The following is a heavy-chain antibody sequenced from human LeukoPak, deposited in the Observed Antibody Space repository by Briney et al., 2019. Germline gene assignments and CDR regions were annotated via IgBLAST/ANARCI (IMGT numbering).Heavy chain of an antibody. CDR1: GFTFSSYA. CDR3: ARATYSGGYYFDQ. CDR2: TSYDGSDK. V-gene: IGHV3-30-3*01. J-gene: IGHJ4*02. Sequence: PGRSLRLSCAASGFTFSSYAMNWVRQAPGKGLEWVAVTSYDGSDKYYADSVKGRFTISRDSSKNTLYLQISSLRTEDTAVYHCARATYSGGYYFDQWGQGILVTVSS. D-gene: IGHD1-26*01.